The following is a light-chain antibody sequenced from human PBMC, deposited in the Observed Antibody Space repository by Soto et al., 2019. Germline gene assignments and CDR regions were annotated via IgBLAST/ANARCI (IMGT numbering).Light chain of an antibody. CDR3: LQSYTTPRT. CDR2: GAS. Sequence: IQLTQSPSSLSASVGDRVTITCRASQGLARSLNWYQQRPGEAPKLLVYGASNLHTAVPPRFSGSGSGTDYTLTISGLQPEDLGTYYCLQSYTTPRTFGQGTTVEIK. J-gene: IGKJ1*01. CDR1: QGLARS. V-gene: IGKV1-39*01.